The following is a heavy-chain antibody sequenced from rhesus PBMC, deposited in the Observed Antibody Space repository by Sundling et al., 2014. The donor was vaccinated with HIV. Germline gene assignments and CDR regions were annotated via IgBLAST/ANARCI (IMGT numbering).Heavy chain of an antibody. V-gene: IGHV4-65*02. CDR1: GGSISSSNW. CDR3: AREPDYEYSEPYY. D-gene: IGHD4-23*01. J-gene: IGHJ4*01. Sequence: QVQLQESGPGLVKPSETLSLTCAVSGGSISSSNWWSWIRQPPGKGLEWIGSISGNSASTYYNPSLKNRVTISKDTSKNQFSLKLTSVTAADTAVYYCAREPDYEYSEPYYWGRGVLVTVSS. CDR2: ISGNSAST.